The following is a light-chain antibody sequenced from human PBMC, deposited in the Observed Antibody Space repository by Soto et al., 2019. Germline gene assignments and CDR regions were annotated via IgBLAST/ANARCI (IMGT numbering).Light chain of an antibody. CDR3: QQSYSTPIS. CDR2: AAS. V-gene: IGKV1-39*01. CDR1: QSISIY. J-gene: IGKJ5*01. Sequence: DIQMSQSPSSLSASVGDRVTITCRASQSISIYLNWYQQEPGKAPKVLIYAASSLQSGVPPRFSGSGSGTDFTLSITSLQSEDFATYYCQQSYSTPISFGQGTRLEIK.